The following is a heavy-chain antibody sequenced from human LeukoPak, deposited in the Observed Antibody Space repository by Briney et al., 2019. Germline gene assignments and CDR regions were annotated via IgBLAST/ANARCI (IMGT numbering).Heavy chain of an antibody. J-gene: IGHJ4*02. V-gene: IGHV3-23*01. CDR2: TTGSGGTT. CDR1: GLSFRSRA. D-gene: IGHD1-26*01. CDR3: MSKPILGGADY. Sequence: GGSLRLSCTVSGLSFRSRAFHWVRQAPGKGLDWVSSTTGSGGTTFYADSVKGRFSISRDDSKNTLYLQMRSLRVDDTGFYYCMSKPILGGADYWGQGSLVTVSS.